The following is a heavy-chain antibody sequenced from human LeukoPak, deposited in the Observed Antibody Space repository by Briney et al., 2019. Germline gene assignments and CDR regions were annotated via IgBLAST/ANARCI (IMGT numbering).Heavy chain of an antibody. Sequence: SETLSLTCTVSGGSINGYYWSWIRQPAGKGLECIGRISFSGTTDYSRSLKSPVTLSVDTSKNQFSLKLSSVTAADTAVYYCARGPSGYFGFDPWGQGTLVTVSS. D-gene: IGHD5-12*01. CDR3: ARGPSGYFGFDP. CDR1: GGSINGYY. V-gene: IGHV4-4*07. J-gene: IGHJ5*02. CDR2: ISFSGTT.